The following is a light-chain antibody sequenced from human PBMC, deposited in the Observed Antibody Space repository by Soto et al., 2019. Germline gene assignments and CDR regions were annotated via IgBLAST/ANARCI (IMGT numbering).Light chain of an antibody. CDR1: SSDVGAYNY. CDR2: EVS. V-gene: IGLV2-14*01. CDR3: FSFTTDWTHV. Sequence: QSVLTQPPSVPGSPGQSITISCTGTSSDVGAYNYVSWFQQHPGKAPTLIISEVSNRPSGVSNRFSGSKSGNAASLTISGLQAEDEADYFCFSFTTDWTHVFGTGTKV. J-gene: IGLJ1*01.